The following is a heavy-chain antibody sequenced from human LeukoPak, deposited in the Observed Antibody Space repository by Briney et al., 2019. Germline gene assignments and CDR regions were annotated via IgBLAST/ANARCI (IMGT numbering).Heavy chain of an antibody. CDR1: GFTFNNAW. D-gene: IGHD3-22*01. CDR2: IKGSTDGGSE. J-gene: IGHJ3*02. CDR3: STRYYDTSGDTRGI. Sequence: GGSLRLSCAASGFTFNNAWMTWVRQAPGKGLEWVGHIKGSTDGGSEEDAAPVKGRFTISRDDSKNTLYLQMNSLKTEDTAVYYCSTRYYDTSGDTRGIWGQGTMVTVS. V-gene: IGHV3-15*01.